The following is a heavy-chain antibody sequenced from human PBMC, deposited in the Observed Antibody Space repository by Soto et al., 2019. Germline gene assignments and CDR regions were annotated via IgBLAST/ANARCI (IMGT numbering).Heavy chain of an antibody. CDR1: GFTFSSYS. CDR2: ISSSSSTI. Sequence: GGSLSLSCTASGFTFSSYSMNWVRQAPGKGLEWVSYISSSSSTIYYADSVKGRFTISRDNAKNSLYLQMNSLRDEDTAVYYCARVGTAMVTSWVDYWGQGTLVTVSS. V-gene: IGHV3-48*02. J-gene: IGHJ4*02. D-gene: IGHD5-18*01. CDR3: ARVGTAMVTSWVDY.